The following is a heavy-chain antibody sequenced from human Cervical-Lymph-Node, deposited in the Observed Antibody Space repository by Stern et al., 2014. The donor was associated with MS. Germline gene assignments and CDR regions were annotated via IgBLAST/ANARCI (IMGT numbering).Heavy chain of an antibody. CDR3: ARDHGADCGDDCYSGWFDP. V-gene: IGHV3-66*02. CDR2: MYIGGTT. Sequence: VQLVQSGGGLVQPGGSLRLSCAVSGFTVSGTYMSWVRQAPGKGLEWVSLMYIGGTTYYAGSVEGRFTISRDNSKNTLYLQMNSLRDEDTAVYYCARDHGADCGDDCYSGWFDPWGQETLVTVSS. D-gene: IGHD2-21*02. J-gene: IGHJ5*02. CDR1: GFTVSGTY.